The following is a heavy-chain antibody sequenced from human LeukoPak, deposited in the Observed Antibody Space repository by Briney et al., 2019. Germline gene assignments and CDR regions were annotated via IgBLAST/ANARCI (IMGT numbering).Heavy chain of an antibody. CDR1: GGSFSGYY. J-gene: IGHJ6*02. CDR3: ARDNRPYARLGYYGMDV. CDR2: INQSGNT. V-gene: IGHV4-34*01. D-gene: IGHD3-16*01. Sequence: SETLSLTCAVYGGSFSGYYWTWVRQPPGKGLEWIGDINQSGNTNYNPSLKSRVTISVDTSKNQFSLKLTSVTAEDTAVYYCARDNRPYARLGYYGMDVWGQGTTVTVSS.